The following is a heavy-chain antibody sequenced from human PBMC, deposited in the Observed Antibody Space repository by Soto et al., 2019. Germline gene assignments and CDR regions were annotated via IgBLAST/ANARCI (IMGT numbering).Heavy chain of an antibody. CDR1: GYTFTSYD. V-gene: IGHV1-8*01. D-gene: IGHD3-16*02. CDR2: MNPNSGNT. CDR3: AIRDYDYIWGSYRLDDY. J-gene: IGHJ4*02. Sequence: QVQLVQSGAEVKKPGASVKVSCKASGYTFTSYDINWVRQATGQGLEWMGWMNPNSGNTGYAQKFQGRVTMTRNTFIRKDYMELRSLRSEDTAVYYCAIRDYDYIWGSYRLDDYWGQGTLVTVSS.